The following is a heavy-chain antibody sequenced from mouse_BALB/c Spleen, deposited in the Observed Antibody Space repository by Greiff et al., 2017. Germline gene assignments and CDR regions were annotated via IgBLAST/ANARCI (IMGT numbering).Heavy chain of an antibody. CDR2: ISSGSSTI. CDR1: GFTFSSFG. Sequence: EVMLVESGGGLVQPEGSRKLSCAASGFTFSSFGMHWVRQAPEKGLEWVAYISSGSSTIYYADTVKGRFTISRDNPKNTLFLQMTSLRSEDTAMYYCARYYYDYAMDYWGQGTSVTGSS. CDR3: ARYYYDYAMDY. V-gene: IGHV5-17*02. D-gene: IGHD2-4*01. J-gene: IGHJ4*01.